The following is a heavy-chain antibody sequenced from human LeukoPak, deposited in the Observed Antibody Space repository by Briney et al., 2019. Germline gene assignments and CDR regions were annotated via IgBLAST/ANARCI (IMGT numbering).Heavy chain of an antibody. J-gene: IGHJ4*02. Sequence: GGSLRLSCAVSGFTFSSYAMSWVRQAPGKGLEWVSAISGSGGSTYYADSVKGRFTISRDNSKNTLYLQMNSLRAEDTAVYYCAKNLDGYNSVGSDYWGQGTLVTVSS. CDR1: GFTFSSYA. CDR3: AKNLDGYNSVGSDY. CDR2: ISGSGGST. V-gene: IGHV3-23*01. D-gene: IGHD5-24*01.